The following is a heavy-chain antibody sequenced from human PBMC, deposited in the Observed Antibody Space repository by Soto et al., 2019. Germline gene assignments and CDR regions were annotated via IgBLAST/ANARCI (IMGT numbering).Heavy chain of an antibody. CDR1: GFRFSSFW. CDR3: ASWADAADEDYFHH. V-gene: IGHV3-7*03. Sequence: ESGGGLVQPGGSLRLSCAGSGFRFSSFWMSWIRQAPGKGLEWVAHINQGGSQKYYVDSAKGRFTISRDNAKTSLYLQMNNLRAEDTATYYCASWADAADEDYFHHWGQGTLVTVSS. J-gene: IGHJ1*01. D-gene: IGHD3-16*01. CDR2: INQGGSQK.